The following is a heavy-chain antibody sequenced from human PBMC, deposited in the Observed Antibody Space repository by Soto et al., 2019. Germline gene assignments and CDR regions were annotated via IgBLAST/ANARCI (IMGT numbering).Heavy chain of an antibody. CDR2: ITYDGSNK. Sequence: GGSLRLSCTASGFRFSNYDMNWVRQAPGTGLEWVAFITYDGSNKYYADSVKGRFTISRDNSKNTLYLQMNSLRAEDTAVYYCARAYIAAASFNFDYWGQGTLVTVSS. CDR3: ARAYIAAASFNFDY. V-gene: IGHV3-30-3*01. CDR1: GFRFSNYD. J-gene: IGHJ4*02. D-gene: IGHD6-13*01.